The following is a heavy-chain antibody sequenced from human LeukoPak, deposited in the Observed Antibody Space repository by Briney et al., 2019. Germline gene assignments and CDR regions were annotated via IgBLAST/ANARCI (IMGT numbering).Heavy chain of an antibody. V-gene: IGHV4-4*07. CDR1: GGSISSFY. J-gene: IGHJ6*03. CDR2: IYTSGST. D-gene: IGHD2-2*01. CDR3: ARGYCSSTSCYGGDFYYYYMDV. Sequence: NPSETLSLTCTVSGGSISSFYWTWIRQPAGKGLEWMGLIYTSGSTNYNPSLKSRVTMSVDTSNNQYSLKLSSVTAADTAVYYCARGYCSSTSCYGGDFYYYYMDVWGTGTTVTVSS.